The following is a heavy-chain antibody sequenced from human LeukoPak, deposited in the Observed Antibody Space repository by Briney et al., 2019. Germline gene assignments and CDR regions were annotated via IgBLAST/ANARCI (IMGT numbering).Heavy chain of an antibody. CDR2: ISWDGGST. Sequence: GGSLRLSCAASGFTFDDYAMHWVRQAPGKGLEWVSLISWDGGSTYYADSVKGRFTISRDNSKNSLYLQMNSLRAEDTALYYCAKTFSSTVTYDAFDIWGQGTMVIVSS. CDR3: AKTFSSTVTYDAFDI. D-gene: IGHD4-11*01. CDR1: GFTFDDYA. J-gene: IGHJ3*02. V-gene: IGHV3-43D*03.